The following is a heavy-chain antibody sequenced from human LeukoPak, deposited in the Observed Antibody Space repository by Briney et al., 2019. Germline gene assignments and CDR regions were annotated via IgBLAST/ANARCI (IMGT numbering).Heavy chain of an antibody. CDR2: ISSSSGYI. V-gene: IGHV3-21*01. CDR1: GFTFSGYS. D-gene: IGHD2-21*01. J-gene: IGHJ3*02. Sequence: GGSLRLSCAASGFTFSGYSMNWLRQAPGKGLEWVSSISSSSGYIYYADSVKGRFTISRDNAKSTLYLQMNSLRAEDTAVYYCLTIVETDLDAFDIWGQGTKVTVSS. CDR3: LTIVETDLDAFDI.